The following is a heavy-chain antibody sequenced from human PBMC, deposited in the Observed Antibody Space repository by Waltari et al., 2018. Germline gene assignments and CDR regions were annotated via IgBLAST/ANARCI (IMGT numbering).Heavy chain of an antibody. CDR1: GYTFTSYD. CDR3: ARGRAARGYHNWFDP. CDR2: MNPNSGNT. D-gene: IGHD6-6*01. V-gene: IGHV1-8*03. Sequence: QVQLVQSGAEVKKPGASVKVSCKASGYTFTSYDINWVRQATGQGVEGMGWMNPNSGNTGYAQKFQGRVTITRNTSISTAYMELSSLRSEDTAVYYCARGRAARGYHNWFDPWGQGTLVTVSS. J-gene: IGHJ5*02.